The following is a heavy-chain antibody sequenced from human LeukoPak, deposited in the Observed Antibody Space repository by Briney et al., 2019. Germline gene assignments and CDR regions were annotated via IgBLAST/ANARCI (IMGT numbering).Heavy chain of an antibody. V-gene: IGHV1-18*04. CDR2: ISAYNGNT. CDR1: GYTFTSYG. D-gene: IGHD6-13*01. CDR3: ARGSPLVRPPSGYFDY. J-gene: IGHJ4*02. Sequence: GASVKVSCKASGYTFTSYGISWVRQAPGQGLEWMGWISAYNGNTNYAQKLQGRVTMTTDTSTSTAYMELRSLRPDDTAVYYCARGSPLVRPPSGYFDYWGQGTLVTVSS.